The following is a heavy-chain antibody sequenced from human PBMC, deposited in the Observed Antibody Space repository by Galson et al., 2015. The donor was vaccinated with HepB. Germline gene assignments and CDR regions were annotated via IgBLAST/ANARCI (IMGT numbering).Heavy chain of an antibody. J-gene: IGHJ6*03. CDR1: GFTFSSYA. V-gene: IGHV3-23*01. CDR3: AIHYYYYYYMDV. Sequence: SLRLSCAASGFTFSSYAMSWVRQAPGKGLEWVSAISGSGGSTYYADSVKGRFTISRDNSKNTLYLQMNSLRAEDTAVYYCAIHYYYYYYMDVWGKGTTVTVSS. CDR2: ISGSGGST.